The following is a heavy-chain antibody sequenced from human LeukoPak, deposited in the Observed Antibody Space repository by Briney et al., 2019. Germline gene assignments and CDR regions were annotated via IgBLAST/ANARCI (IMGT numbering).Heavy chain of an antibody. J-gene: IGHJ3*02. CDR1: GFAFSNYG. V-gene: IGHV3-33*01. Sequence: GGSLRLSCSASGFAFSNYGVHWVRQAPGQGLEWVAGICNDGSYKYYAGSVKGRFTISRDNSKNTLYLQMNSLRAEDTAVYYCAREYFYDSSGYSDAFDIWGKGTMVTVSS. CDR2: ICNDGSYK. CDR3: AREYFYDSSGYSDAFDI. D-gene: IGHD3-22*01.